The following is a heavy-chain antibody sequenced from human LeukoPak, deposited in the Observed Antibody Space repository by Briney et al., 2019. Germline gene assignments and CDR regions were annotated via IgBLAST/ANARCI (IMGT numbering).Heavy chain of an antibody. Sequence: HAGGSLRLSCAASGFTVSSHYMSWVRQAPGKGLEWVSLIYGGGTTYYADSVKGRFTISRDNSKNTLYLQMNSLRAEDTAVYYCAKDTEYYYDSSGYQFWDYWGQGTLVTVSS. CDR3: AKDTEYYYDSSGYQFWDY. CDR2: IYGGGTT. J-gene: IGHJ4*02. V-gene: IGHV3-53*01. CDR1: GFTVSSHY. D-gene: IGHD3-22*01.